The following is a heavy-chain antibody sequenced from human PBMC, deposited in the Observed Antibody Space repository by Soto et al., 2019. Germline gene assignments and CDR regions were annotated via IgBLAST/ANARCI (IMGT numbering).Heavy chain of an antibody. V-gene: IGHV4-59*01. CDR3: ARVSSSTRYYFDY. Sequence: QVQLQESGPGLVKPSETLSLTCTVSGGSISSYYWSWIRQPPGKGLEWIGYIYYSGSTNYNPSLKSRVTIAVDTYKNQFSLKLSSVTAADTAVYYCARVSSSTRYYFDYWGQGTLVTVSS. CDR1: GGSISSYY. CDR2: IYYSGST. D-gene: IGHD6-13*01. J-gene: IGHJ4*02.